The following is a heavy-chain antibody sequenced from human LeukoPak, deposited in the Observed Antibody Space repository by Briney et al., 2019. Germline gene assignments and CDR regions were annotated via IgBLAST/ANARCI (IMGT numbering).Heavy chain of an antibody. D-gene: IGHD6-19*01. J-gene: IGHJ4*02. CDR3: ARPVAGVYYFDY. CDR2: IYYSGST. Sequence: SETLSLTCTVSGGSISSSSYYWGWIRQPPGKGLEWIGSIYYSGSTYYNPSLKSRVTIPVDTSKNQFSLKLSSVTAADTAVYYCARPVAGVYYFDYWGQGTLVTVSS. V-gene: IGHV4-39*01. CDR1: GGSISSSSYY.